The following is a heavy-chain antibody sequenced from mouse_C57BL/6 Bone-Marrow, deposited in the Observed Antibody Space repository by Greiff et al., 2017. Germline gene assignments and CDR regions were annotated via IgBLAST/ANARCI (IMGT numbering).Heavy chain of an antibody. D-gene: IGHD2-2*01. CDR1: GYTFTDYY. V-gene: IGHV1-26*01. J-gene: IGHJ3*01. CDR2: INPNNGGT. CDR3: AGVTQFAY. Sequence: EVQLQQSGPELVKPGASVKISCKASGYTFTDYYMNWVKQSHGKSLEWIGDINPNNGGTSYNQKFKGKATLTVDKSSSTAYMELRSLTSEDSAVYYCAGVTQFAYRGQGTLVTVSA.